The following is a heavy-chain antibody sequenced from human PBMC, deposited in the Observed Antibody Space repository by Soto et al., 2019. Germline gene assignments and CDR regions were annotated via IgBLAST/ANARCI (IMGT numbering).Heavy chain of an antibody. V-gene: IGHV4-34*01. CDR3: ARGLRNTYGSIYSGGSWFDP. Sequence: SETLSLTCAVFGGSFSGYYWSWIRQPPGKGLEWIGEINHSGSTNYNPSLKSRVSISLDTSQNQFSLKLSFVTAAATAVYYCARGLRNTYGSIYSGGSWFDPWGQGTLVTVSS. CDR1: GGSFSGYY. D-gene: IGHD6-13*01. CDR2: INHSGST. J-gene: IGHJ5*02.